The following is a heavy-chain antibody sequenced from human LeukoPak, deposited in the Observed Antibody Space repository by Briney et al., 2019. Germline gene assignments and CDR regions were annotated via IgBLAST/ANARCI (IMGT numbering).Heavy chain of an antibody. Sequence: SETLSLTCAVSGVSISSNLWWTWVRQPPGKGLEWIAEIHHSGSINYNPSLKSRVTISVDKAKNQFSLNLNSVTAADTAVYYCASLRSRHYYMDVWGKGTTVTISS. D-gene: IGHD2-2*01. V-gene: IGHV4-4*02. CDR3: ASLRSRHYYMDV. CDR1: GVSISSNLW. CDR2: IHHSGSI. J-gene: IGHJ6*03.